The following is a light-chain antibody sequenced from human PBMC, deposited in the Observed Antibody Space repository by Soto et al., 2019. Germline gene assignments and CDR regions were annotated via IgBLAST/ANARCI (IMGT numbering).Light chain of an antibody. CDR3: QQQGTSPSMYT. V-gene: IGKV3-20*01. Sequence: EIVLTQSPGTLSLSPGERATLSCRASEGLSSRYSAWYQQKPGQAPRLLIDDVSSRATGIPDRFSGSGSGTDFTITTSSLEPEDSAVYYCQQQGTSPSMYTVAQSTKLEIK. CDR2: DVS. CDR1: EGLSSRY. J-gene: IGKJ2*01.